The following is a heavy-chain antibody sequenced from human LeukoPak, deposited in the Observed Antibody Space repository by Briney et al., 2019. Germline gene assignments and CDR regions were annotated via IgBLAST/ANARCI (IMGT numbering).Heavy chain of an antibody. CDR3: ATDLG. J-gene: IGHJ4*02. V-gene: IGHV3-74*01. Sequence: GGSLRLSCAASGFTFTSYWMHWVRQPPGKGLVWVSRVEHDGSRTAYADSVTGRFTISRDNARNMVYLQMNSLRAEDTAVYYCATDLGWGQGTLVAVSS. CDR2: VEHDGSRT. CDR1: GFTFTSYW. D-gene: IGHD4-17*01.